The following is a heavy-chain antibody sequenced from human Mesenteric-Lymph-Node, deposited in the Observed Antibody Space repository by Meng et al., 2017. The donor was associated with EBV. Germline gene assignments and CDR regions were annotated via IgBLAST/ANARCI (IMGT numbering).Heavy chain of an antibody. CDR1: GFILDEYG. CDR2: CNWYAGST. D-gene: IGHD5-18*01. Sequence: FVGSGGGAVRLGGSLRLCCVASGFILDEYGVKWVSHTPGKGVGWVCGCNWYAGSTGYADSVKGRFTICRDDAKNFLYLEMNSLRVEDTALYYTARENSYSYHFDLWGQGTLVTVSS. J-gene: IGHJ4*02. CDR3: ARENSYSYHFDL. V-gene: IGHV3-20*04.